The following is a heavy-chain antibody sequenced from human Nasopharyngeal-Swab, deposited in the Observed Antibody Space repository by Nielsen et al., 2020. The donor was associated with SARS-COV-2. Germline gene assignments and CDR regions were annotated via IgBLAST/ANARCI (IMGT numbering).Heavy chain of an antibody. CDR1: GYTFTSYY. CDR2: INPSGGST. V-gene: IGHV1-46*01. CDR3: ARSLNIVVVVAAKDYYYYGMDV. Sequence: GESLKVSCKASGYTFTSYYMHWVRQAPGQGLEWMGIINPSGGSTSYAQKFQGRVTMTRDTSTSTVYMELSSLRSEDTAVYYCARSLNIVVVVAAKDYYYYGMDVWGQGTTVTVSS. J-gene: IGHJ6*02. D-gene: IGHD2-15*01.